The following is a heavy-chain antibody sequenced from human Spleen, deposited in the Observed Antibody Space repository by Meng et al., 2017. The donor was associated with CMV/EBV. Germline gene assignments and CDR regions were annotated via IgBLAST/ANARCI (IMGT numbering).Heavy chain of an antibody. Sequence: QVQLCQSGAEVKKPGASVKVSCKASGYTFTGYNLHWVRQAPGQGLEWMGWINPNSGGTNYAQKFQGRVTMTRDTSISTAYMELSRLRSDDTAVYYCARVLQGDSGTIDYWGQGTLVTVSS. CDR1: GYTFTGYN. CDR2: INPNSGGT. D-gene: IGHD2-2*01. CDR3: ARVLQGDSGTIDY. V-gene: IGHV1-2*02. J-gene: IGHJ4*02.